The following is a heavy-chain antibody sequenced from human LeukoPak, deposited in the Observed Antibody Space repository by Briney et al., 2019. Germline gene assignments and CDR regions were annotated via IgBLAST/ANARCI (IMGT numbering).Heavy chain of an antibody. CDR3: ARAQSLTAPVGTFANS. V-gene: IGHV1-2*02. CDR2: INPNSGGT. D-gene: IGHD6-13*01. Sequence: GASVKVSCKASGYTFTGYFLHWVRRAPGQGFEWMGWINPNSGGTYYTQRFQGRVTVTRDTSVSTAYMGLSSLRSDDTAVYYCARAQSLTAPVGTFANSWGQGTLVTVSS. J-gene: IGHJ4*02. CDR1: GYTFTGYF.